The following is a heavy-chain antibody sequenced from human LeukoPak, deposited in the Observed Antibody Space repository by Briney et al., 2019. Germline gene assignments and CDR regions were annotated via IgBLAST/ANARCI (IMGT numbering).Heavy chain of an antibody. Sequence: GASVKVSCKASGYTFTGYYMHWVRQAPGQGLEWMGWINPNSGGTNHAQKFQGRVTMTRDTSISTAYMELSRLRSDDTAVYYCARDRPLDADDYYGFYYFDYWGQGTLVTASS. CDR3: ARDRPLDADDYYGFYYFDY. CDR2: INPNSGGT. CDR1: GYTFTGYY. V-gene: IGHV1-2*02. D-gene: IGHD3-10*01. J-gene: IGHJ4*02.